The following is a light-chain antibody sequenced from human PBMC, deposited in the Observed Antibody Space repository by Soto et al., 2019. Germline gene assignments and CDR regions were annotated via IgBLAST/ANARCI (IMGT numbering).Light chain of an antibody. CDR1: QSVTTQ. Sequence: IVLTQSPGTLSLSPGERATLSCRASQSVTTQLAWYQQKPGQAPRLIIHGASSRATVVPDRITGSGSGTDCTLSINILQPEDFATYYCQQANSFPRTFGPGTKVHIK. V-gene: IGKV3D-15*03. J-gene: IGKJ3*01. CDR3: QQANSFPRT. CDR2: GAS.